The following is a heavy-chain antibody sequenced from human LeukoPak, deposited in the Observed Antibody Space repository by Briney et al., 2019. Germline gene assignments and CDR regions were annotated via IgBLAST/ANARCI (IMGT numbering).Heavy chain of an antibody. CDR1: GYTFTGYY. J-gene: IGHJ5*02. V-gene: IGHV1-2*02. Sequence: ASVKVSCKASGYTFTGYYMHWVRQAPGQGLEWMGWIDPNSGGTNYAQKFQGRVTMTRDTSISTAYMELSRLRSDDTAVYYCARVVRGAAAGNNWFDPWGQGTLVTVSS. CDR2: IDPNSGGT. CDR3: ARVVRGAAAGNNWFDP. D-gene: IGHD6-13*01.